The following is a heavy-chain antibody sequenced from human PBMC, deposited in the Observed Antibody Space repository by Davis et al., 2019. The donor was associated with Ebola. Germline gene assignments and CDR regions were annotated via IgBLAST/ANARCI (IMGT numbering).Heavy chain of an antibody. V-gene: IGHV4-4*02. J-gene: IGHJ4*02. CDR3: VVGYCGGGSCRDRRPFDL. CDR2: IYHSGTR. Sequence: SETLSLTCAVSGGSISSSNWWTWVRQPPGKGLEWIGEIYHSGTRNYNPSLKSRVTISLDKSKNHFSLNLSSVTAADTAVYYCVVGYCGGGSCRDRRPFDLWGRGTLVTVSS. D-gene: IGHD2-15*01. CDR1: GGSISSSNW.